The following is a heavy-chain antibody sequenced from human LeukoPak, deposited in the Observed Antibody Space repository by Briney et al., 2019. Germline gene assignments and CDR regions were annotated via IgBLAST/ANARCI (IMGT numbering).Heavy chain of an antibody. CDR3: ARLYYYDSSGSYL. J-gene: IGHJ4*02. V-gene: IGHV4-39*07. CDR1: GGSISSSSLY. Sequence: SETLSLTCTVSGGSISSSSLYWGWIRQPPGKGLEWIGSIYYSGSTYYNPSLKSRVTISVDTSKNQFSLKLSSVTAADTAVYYCARLYYYDSSGSYLWGQGTLVTVSS. CDR2: IYYSGST. D-gene: IGHD3-22*01.